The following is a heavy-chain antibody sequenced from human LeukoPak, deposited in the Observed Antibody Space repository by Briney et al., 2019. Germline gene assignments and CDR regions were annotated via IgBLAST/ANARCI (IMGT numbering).Heavy chain of an antibody. CDR3: ARGSLGFGYYMAV. D-gene: IGHD3-16*01. CDR2: ISNSGRTT. Sequence: GGSLRLSCASSGFTFSSYEMNWLRQAPGKGLEWLSYISNSGRTTYYADSVKGRFTISRDNAKNSLYLQMNSLRAEDTAIYYCARGSLGFGYYMAVWGKGTTVTVSS. J-gene: IGHJ6*03. V-gene: IGHV3-48*03. CDR1: GFTFSSYE.